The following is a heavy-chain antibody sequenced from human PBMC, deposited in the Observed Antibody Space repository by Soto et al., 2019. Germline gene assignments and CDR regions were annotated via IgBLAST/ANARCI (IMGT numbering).Heavy chain of an antibody. J-gene: IGHJ6*03. V-gene: IGHV4-59*01. CDR1: GGSISSYY. CDR2: IYYSGST. CDR3: ARAHVVSYYYYYYMDV. Sequence: SETLSLTCTVSGGSISSYYWSWIRQPPGKGLEWIGYIYYSGSTNYNPALKSRVTISVDTSKNQFSLKLSSATAADTAVYYCARAHVVSYYYYYYMDVWGKATTVTVSS. D-gene: IGHD6-6*01.